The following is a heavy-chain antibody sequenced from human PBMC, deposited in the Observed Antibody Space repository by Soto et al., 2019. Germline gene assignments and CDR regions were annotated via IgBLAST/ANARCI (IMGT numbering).Heavy chain of an antibody. CDR1: GGSISSSSYY. Sequence: QLQLQESGPGLVKPSETLSLTCTVSGGSISSSSYYWGWIRQPPGKGLEWIGSIYYSGSTYYNPSLKSRVTISVDTSKNQFSLKLSSVTAADTAVYYCARQPRVPLWYQADDYWGQGTLVTVSS. V-gene: IGHV4-39*01. J-gene: IGHJ4*02. CDR2: IYYSGST. CDR3: ARQPRVPLWYQADDY. D-gene: IGHD2-2*01.